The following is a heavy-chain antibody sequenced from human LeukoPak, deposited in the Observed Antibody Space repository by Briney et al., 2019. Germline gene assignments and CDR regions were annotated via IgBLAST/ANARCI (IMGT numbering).Heavy chain of an antibody. CDR3: VREEGANYDAFDV. Sequence: GGSLRLSCAASGFTFSRHWMHWVRQAPGKGLVWVSRMNSDGSSIRYADSVKGRFIISRDNAKNTLYLQMSSLRAEDTALYYCVREEGANYDAFDVWGQGTVVPVSS. D-gene: IGHD4/OR15-4a*01. CDR2: MNSDGSSI. CDR1: GFTFSRHW. J-gene: IGHJ3*01. V-gene: IGHV3-74*01.